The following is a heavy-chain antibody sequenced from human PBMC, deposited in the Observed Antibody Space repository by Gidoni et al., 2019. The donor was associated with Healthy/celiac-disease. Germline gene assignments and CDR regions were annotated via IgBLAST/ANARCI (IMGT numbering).Heavy chain of an antibody. D-gene: IGHD6-13*01. V-gene: IGHV4-38-2*02. CDR3: ARAGAAAGTPWDYYYYYYMDV. CDR1: GYSISNGYY. CDR2: IYHSGST. Sequence: QVQLQESGPVLVTPSETLSLTCTVPGYSISNGYYWAWIRQPPGKGLEWIGSIYHSGSTYYNPSLKRRVTISVDTSKNQFSLKLSSVTAADTAVYYCARAGAAAGTPWDYYYYYYMDVWGKGTTVTVSS. J-gene: IGHJ6*03.